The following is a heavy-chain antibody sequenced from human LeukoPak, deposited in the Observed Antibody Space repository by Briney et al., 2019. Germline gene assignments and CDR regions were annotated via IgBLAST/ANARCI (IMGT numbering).Heavy chain of an antibody. CDR1: GFTFSTYA. D-gene: IGHD2/OR15-2a*01. J-gene: IGHJ4*02. CDR2: ISGNRGIT. V-gene: IGHV3-64*01. Sequence: QPGGSLRLSCAASGFTFSTYAMHWVRQAPGKGLEYVSVISGNRGITSYANSVKGRFTISRDNSKNTLYLQMGSLRPEDMAVYYCAREALYDRPLDYWGQGTLVTVSS. CDR3: AREALYDRPLDY.